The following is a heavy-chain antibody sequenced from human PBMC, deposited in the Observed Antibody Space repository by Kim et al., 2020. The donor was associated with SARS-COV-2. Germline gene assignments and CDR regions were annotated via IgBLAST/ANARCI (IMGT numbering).Heavy chain of an antibody. D-gene: IGHD4-17*01. CDR3: ARELYGDYVSGLVYYYYYYGMDV. CDR2: ISSSSSTI. V-gene: IGHV3-48*04. CDR1: GFTFSSYS. Sequence: GGSLRLSCAASGFTFSSYSMNWVRQAPGKGLEWVSYISSSSSTIYYADSVKGRFTISRDNAKNSLYLQMNSLRAEDTAVYYCARELYGDYVSGLVYYYYYYGMDVWGQGTTVTVSS. J-gene: IGHJ6*02.